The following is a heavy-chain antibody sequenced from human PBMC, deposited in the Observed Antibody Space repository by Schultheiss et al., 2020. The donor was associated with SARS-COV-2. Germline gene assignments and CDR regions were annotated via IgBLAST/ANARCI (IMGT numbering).Heavy chain of an antibody. V-gene: IGHV4-34*01. D-gene: IGHD3-22*01. Sequence: GSLRLSCAVYGGSFSGYYWSWIRQPPGKGLEWIGEINHSGSTNYNPSLKSRVTISVDTSKNQFSLKLSSVTAADTAVYYCARDLGDGYYYDSSGYTNWGQGTLVTVSS. J-gene: IGHJ4*02. CDR2: INHSGST. CDR3: ARDLGDGYYYDSSGYTN. CDR1: GGSFSGYY.